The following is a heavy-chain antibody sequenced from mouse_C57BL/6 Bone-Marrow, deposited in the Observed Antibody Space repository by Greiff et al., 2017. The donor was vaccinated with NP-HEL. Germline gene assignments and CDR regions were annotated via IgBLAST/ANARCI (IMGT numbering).Heavy chain of an antibody. CDR1: GFTFTDYY. CDR2: IRNKANGYTT. CDR3: ARSRITTVVAPDV. D-gene: IGHD1-1*01. J-gene: IGHJ1*03. V-gene: IGHV7-3*01. Sequence: EVQVVESGGGLVQPGGSLSLSCAASGFTFTDYYMSWVRQPPGKALEWLGFIRNKANGYTTEYSASVKGRFTISRDNSQSILYLQMNALRAEDSATYYCARSRITTVVAPDVWGTGTTVTVSS.